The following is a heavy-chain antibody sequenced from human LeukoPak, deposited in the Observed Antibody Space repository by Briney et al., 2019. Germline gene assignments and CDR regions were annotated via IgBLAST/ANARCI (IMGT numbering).Heavy chain of an antibody. CDR3: ARGGIVGSRTNWFDP. CDR2: IYYIGST. J-gene: IGHJ5*02. CDR1: GGSIRSYY. V-gene: IGHV4-59*01. Sequence: SETLSLTCTVSGGSIRSYYWSWIRQPPGKGLECIGYIYYIGSTNYNPSLKSRVTISLDTSKSQFSLKLTSVTPADTAVYYCARGGIVGSRTNWFDPWGRESWSPSPQ. D-gene: IGHD1-26*01.